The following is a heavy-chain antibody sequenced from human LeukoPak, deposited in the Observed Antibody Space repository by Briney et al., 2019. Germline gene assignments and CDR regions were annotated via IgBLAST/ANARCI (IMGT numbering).Heavy chain of an antibody. D-gene: IGHD6-13*01. CDR3: AKDHRPGIAAAGTGGFDY. CDR1: GFTFSSYA. Sequence: GGSLRLSCAASGFTFSSYAMSWVRLAPGKGLEWVSAISGSGGSTYYADSVKGRFTISRDNSKNTLYLQMNSLRAEDTAVYYCAKDHRPGIAAAGTGGFDYWGQGTLVTVTS. J-gene: IGHJ4*02. V-gene: IGHV3-23*01. CDR2: ISGSGGST.